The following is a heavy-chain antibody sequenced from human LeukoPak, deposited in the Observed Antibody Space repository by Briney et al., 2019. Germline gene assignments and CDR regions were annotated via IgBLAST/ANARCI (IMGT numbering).Heavy chain of an antibody. D-gene: IGHD3-10*01. CDR1: GFTFSDHY. Sequence: PGGSLRLSCAASGFTFSDHYMDWVRQAPGKGLEWVGRSRNKANSYSTEYAASVKGRFAISRDDSKTSLYLQTNSLKPEDTAVYYCAANMIRGVIDYWGQGTLVTVSS. J-gene: IGHJ4*02. CDR2: SRNKANSYST. V-gene: IGHV3-72*01. CDR3: AANMIRGVIDY.